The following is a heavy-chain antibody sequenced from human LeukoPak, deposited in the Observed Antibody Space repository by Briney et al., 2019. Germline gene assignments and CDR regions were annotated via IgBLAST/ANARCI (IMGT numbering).Heavy chain of an antibody. D-gene: IGHD3-22*01. CDR2: IYYSGST. J-gene: IGHJ3*02. V-gene: IGHV4-59*01. Sequence: PSETLSLTCTVSGGSTSSYYWSWIRQPPGKGLEWIGYIYYSGSTNYNPSLKSRVTISVDTSKNQFSLKLSSVTAADTAVYYCAREPLSYYYDSSGYYKGAFDIWGQGTMVTVSS. CDR1: GGSTSSYY. CDR3: AREPLSYYYDSSGYYKGAFDI.